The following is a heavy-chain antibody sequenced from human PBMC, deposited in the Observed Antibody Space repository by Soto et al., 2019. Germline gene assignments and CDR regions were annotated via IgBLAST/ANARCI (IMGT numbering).Heavy chain of an antibody. CDR3: ARARASNFDY. Sequence: SETLSLTCSVSGGSSSSYYWSWIRQPPGKGLEWIGYIYYSGSTNYNPSLKSRVTISVDTSKNQFSLKLSSVTAADTAVYYCARARASNFDYWGQGTLVTVSS. CDR2: IYYSGST. V-gene: IGHV4-59*01. CDR1: GGSSSSYY. J-gene: IGHJ4*02. D-gene: IGHD6-6*01.